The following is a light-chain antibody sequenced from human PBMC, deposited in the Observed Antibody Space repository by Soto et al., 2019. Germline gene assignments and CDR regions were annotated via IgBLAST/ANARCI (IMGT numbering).Light chain of an antibody. V-gene: IGLV2-23*02. CDR1: SSDFGSYNL. Sequence: QSALTQPASVSGSPGQSITISCTGTSSDFGSYNLVSWYQQPPGKAPKLMIYEVTKRPSGVSYRFSGSRSGNTASLTISGLPAEDEADYYCCSYAASSTLLFGGGTKLTVL. CDR3: CSYAASSTLL. CDR2: EVT. J-gene: IGLJ2*01.